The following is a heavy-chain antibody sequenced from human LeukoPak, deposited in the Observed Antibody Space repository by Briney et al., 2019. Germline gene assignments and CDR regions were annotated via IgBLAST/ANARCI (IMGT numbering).Heavy chain of an antibody. J-gene: IGHJ6*03. V-gene: IGHV1-24*01. D-gene: IGHD2-8*01. CDR3: ATDARGRTIYYYYYMDV. CDR1: GYTLTELS. Sequence: GTSVKVSCKVSGYTLTELSMHWVRQAPGKGLEWMGGFDPEDGETIYAQKFQGRVTMTEDTSTDTAYMELSSLGSEDTAVYYCATDARGRTIYYYYYMDVWGKGTTVTVSS. CDR2: FDPEDGET.